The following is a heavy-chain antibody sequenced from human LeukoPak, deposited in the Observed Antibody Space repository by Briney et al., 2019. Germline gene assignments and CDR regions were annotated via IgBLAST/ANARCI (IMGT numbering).Heavy chain of an antibody. J-gene: IGHJ4*02. D-gene: IGHD6-19*01. CDR3: AREIVSAVAGNFDY. Sequence: YADSVKGRFTISRDNAKNSLHLEVNSLRAEDTAVYYCAREIVSAVAGNFDYWGQGTLVTVSS. V-gene: IGHV3-48*03.